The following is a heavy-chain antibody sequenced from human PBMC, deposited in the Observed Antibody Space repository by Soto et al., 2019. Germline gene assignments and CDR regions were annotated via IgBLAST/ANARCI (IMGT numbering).Heavy chain of an antibody. Sequence: QVQLVQSGAEVKKPGSSVKVSCKASGGTFSSYAISWVRQAPGQWLEWMGGIIPIFGTADYAQQFQGRVTITADESTSTAYMALSSLRSEDTAVYYCARTLTSYYYYGMDVWGQGTTVTVSS. V-gene: IGHV1-69*01. D-gene: IGHD3-3*01. CDR2: IIPIFGTA. CDR1: GGTFSSYA. CDR3: ARTLTSYYYYGMDV. J-gene: IGHJ6*02.